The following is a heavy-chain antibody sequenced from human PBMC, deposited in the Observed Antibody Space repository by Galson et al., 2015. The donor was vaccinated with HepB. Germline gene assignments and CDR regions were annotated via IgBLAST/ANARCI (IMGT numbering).Heavy chain of an antibody. CDR1: GFTFSSYG. CDR2: IWYDGSNK. J-gene: IGHJ6*02. V-gene: IGHV3-33*08. Sequence: SLRLSCAASGFTFSSYGMHWVRQAPGKGLEWVAVIWYDGSNKYYADSVKGRFTISRDNSKNTLYLQMNSLRAEDTAVYYCARSTARGVTPVYYYYGTDVWGQGTTVTVSS. D-gene: IGHD2-21*02. CDR3: ARSTARGVTPVYYYYGTDV.